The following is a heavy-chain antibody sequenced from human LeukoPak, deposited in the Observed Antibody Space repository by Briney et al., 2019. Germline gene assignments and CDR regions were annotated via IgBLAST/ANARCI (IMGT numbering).Heavy chain of an antibody. J-gene: IGHJ4*02. V-gene: IGHV3-23*01. Sequence: GGSLRLSCAASGFTFSSFAMSWVRQAPGKGLEWVSAISGSGGSTYYADSVKGRFTISRDNSKNTRYLQMNSLRAEDTAVYYCAKAFYYYDSSGYYGPFDYWGQGTLVTVSS. CDR2: ISGSGGST. CDR3: AKAFYYYDSSGYYGPFDY. D-gene: IGHD3-22*01. CDR1: GFTFSSFA.